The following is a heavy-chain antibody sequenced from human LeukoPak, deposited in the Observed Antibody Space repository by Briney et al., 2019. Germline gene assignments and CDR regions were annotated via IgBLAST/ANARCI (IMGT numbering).Heavy chain of an antibody. CDR3: TTGRRDY. CDR1: GFTFDDYA. CDR2: ISWNSGSI. V-gene: IGHV3-9*01. J-gene: IGHJ4*02. Sequence: PGGSLRLSCAASGFTFDDYAMHWVRQAPGKGLEWVSGISWNSGSIGYADSVKGRFTISRDNAKNSLYLQMNSLRAEDTALYYCTTGRRDYWGQGTLVTVSS.